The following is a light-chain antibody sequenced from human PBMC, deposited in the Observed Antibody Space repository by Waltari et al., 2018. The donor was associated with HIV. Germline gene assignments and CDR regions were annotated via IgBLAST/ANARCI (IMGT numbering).Light chain of an antibody. CDR1: ALPKQY. J-gene: IGLJ2*01. CDR3: QSADRSGAIRVV. V-gene: IGLV3-25*03. Sequence: SYELTQPPSVSVSPGQTARITCSGDALPKQYAYWYQQKPGQAPVLLIYKDSERPSGIPERFSGSTSGTTVTLTISGVQAADEADYYCQSADRSGAIRVVFGGGTKLTVL. CDR2: KDS.